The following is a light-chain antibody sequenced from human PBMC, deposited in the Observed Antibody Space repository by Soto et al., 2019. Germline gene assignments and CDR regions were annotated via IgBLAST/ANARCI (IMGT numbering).Light chain of an antibody. CDR3: SSYRSSILV. CDR1: SSDVGGYNY. Sequence: QSVLTQPASVSGSPGQSITISYTGTSSDVGGYNYVSWYQQYPGKAPKLMIYEVSNRPSGVSNRFSGSKSGNTASLTISGLQAEDEADYYCSSYRSSILVFGGGTKLTVL. J-gene: IGLJ3*02. V-gene: IGLV2-14*01. CDR2: EVS.